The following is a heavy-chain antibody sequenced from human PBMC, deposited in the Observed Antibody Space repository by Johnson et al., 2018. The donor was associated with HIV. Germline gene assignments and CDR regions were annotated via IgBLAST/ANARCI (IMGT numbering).Heavy chain of an antibody. CDR3: AKKRSVLAARLGDGFDI. V-gene: IGHV3-73*01. CDR2: IRSKGNNYAT. CDR1: GFTFSGSA. D-gene: IGHD6-6*01. J-gene: IGHJ3*02. Sequence: VQLVESGGGVVRPGGSLRLACAASGFTFSGSALHWVRQASGKGLEWVGHIRSKGNNYATAYAASVKGRFTISRDDSQNTAYLQMNSLRAEDTAVYYCAKKRSVLAARLGDGFDIWGQGTMVTVSS.